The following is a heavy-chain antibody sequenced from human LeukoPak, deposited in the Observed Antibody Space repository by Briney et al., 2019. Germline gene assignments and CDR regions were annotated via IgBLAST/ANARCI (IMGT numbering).Heavy chain of an antibody. Sequence: GGSLRLSCAASGFTFSSYSMNWVRQAPGKGLEWFSSISIYYADSVKGRFTISRDNAKNSLYLQMNSLRAEDTAVYYCARDGVRYCSSTSCSRYNWFDPWGQGTLVTVSS. CDR2: ISI. V-gene: IGHV3-21*01. J-gene: IGHJ5*02. CDR3: ARDGVRYCSSTSCSRYNWFDP. CDR1: GFTFSSYS. D-gene: IGHD2-2*01.